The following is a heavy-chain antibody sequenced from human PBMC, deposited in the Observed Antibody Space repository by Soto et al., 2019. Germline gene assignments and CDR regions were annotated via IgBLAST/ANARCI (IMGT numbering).Heavy chain of an antibody. V-gene: IGHV4-34*01. Sequence: AETLSLTCAVYGGYFSGYYWSWIRQPPGKGLEWIGEINHSGSTNYNPSLKSRVTISVDTSKNQLSLTLSSVTAADTAVYYCARHPHDFWSGYQTYCFAYWGQGTPVTVSS. CDR3: ARHPHDFWSGYQTYCFAY. CDR1: GGYFSGYY. J-gene: IGHJ4*02. D-gene: IGHD3-3*01. CDR2: INHSGST.